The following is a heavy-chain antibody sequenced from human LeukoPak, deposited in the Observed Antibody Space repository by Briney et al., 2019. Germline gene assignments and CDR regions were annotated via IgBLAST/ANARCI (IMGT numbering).Heavy chain of an antibody. J-gene: IGHJ4*02. D-gene: IGHD1-26*01. V-gene: IGHV3-7*04. Sequence: PGGSLRLSCAATGFTFSGFWMSWVRQAPTKGLEWVANIKFDGSDSRYLDSVKGRFTVSRDNANNSLYLQMNSLRAEDTAVYYCVRGGGSFASWGQGTLVTVSS. CDR2: IKFDGSDS. CDR1: GFTFSGFW. CDR3: VRGGGSFAS.